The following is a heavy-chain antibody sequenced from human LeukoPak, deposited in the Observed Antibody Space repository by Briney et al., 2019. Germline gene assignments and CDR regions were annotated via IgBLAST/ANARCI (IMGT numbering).Heavy chain of an antibody. CDR2: MYTNGES. V-gene: IGHV4-4*07. CDR3: ARVLRYSRTAAGTGWDAFDI. Sequence: PSETLSLTCTVSRGSINNQYWSWIRQPAGKGLEWIGRMYTNGESDYNPSLKSRVAMSVDTSKSQFSLKLSSVTAADTAVYYCARVLRYSRTAAGTGWDAFDIWGQGTMVTVSS. D-gene: IGHD6-13*01. CDR1: RGSINNQY. J-gene: IGHJ3*02.